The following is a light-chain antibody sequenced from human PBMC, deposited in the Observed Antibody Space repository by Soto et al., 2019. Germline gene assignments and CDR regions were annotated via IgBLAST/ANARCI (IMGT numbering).Light chain of an antibody. CDR2: GAS. CDR3: QQYNNWPRT. Sequence: EIVRTQSPATLSVSPGERATLSCRASQCVSSKLGWYQQKPGQAPRLLIYGASIRATGIPARFSGSGSGTEFTLTISSLQSEDFAVYYCQQYNNWPRTFGPGTKVDIK. V-gene: IGKV3-15*01. CDR1: QCVSSK. J-gene: IGKJ3*01.